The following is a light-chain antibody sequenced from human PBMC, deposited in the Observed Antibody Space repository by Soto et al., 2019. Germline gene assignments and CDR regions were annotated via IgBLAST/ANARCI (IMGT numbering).Light chain of an antibody. CDR3: QQANSFPWT. J-gene: IGKJ1*01. CDR1: QGVGSW. V-gene: IGKV1-12*01. Sequence: DIQMTQSPSSVSASVGDRVTITCRASQGVGSWLAWYQQKPGKAPKLLIYTASSLQSGVPSRFSGSGSGTDFTLTIISLQPEDLATYYCQQANSFPWTFGQGTRVEIK. CDR2: TAS.